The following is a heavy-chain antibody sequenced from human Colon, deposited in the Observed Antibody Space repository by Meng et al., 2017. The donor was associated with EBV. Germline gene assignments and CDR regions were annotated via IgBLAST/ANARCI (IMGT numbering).Heavy chain of an antibody. D-gene: IGHD4-17*01. V-gene: IGHV4-30-4*01. Sequence: QVQLQESGPGLVKPSQTLSLPRPFSVGSISSGNHYWSWIRQHPGKGLEYIGYIYYSGSTYYNPSLKSRVIISVDTSKNQFSLKVTSVTAADTAVYYCARYRLQNDYGDQLYYFDYLGQGSLVTVSS. CDR2: IYYSGST. CDR1: VGSISSGNHY. J-gene: IGHJ4*02. CDR3: ARYRLQNDYGDQLYYFDY.